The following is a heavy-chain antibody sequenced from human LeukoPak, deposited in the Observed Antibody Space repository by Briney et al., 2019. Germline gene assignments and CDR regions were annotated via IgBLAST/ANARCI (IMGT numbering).Heavy chain of an antibody. CDR1: GGSISSYY. D-gene: IGHD3-3*01. V-gene: IGHV4-59*01. CDR2: IYYSGST. CDR3: ARAGNFWSGVDYYYGMDV. Sequence: PSETLSLTCTVSGGSISSYYWSWIRQPPGKGLEWIGYIYYSGSTNYNPSLKSRVTISVDTSKNQFSLKLSSVTAADTAVYYCARAGNFWSGVDYYYGMDVWGQGTTVTVSS. J-gene: IGHJ6*02.